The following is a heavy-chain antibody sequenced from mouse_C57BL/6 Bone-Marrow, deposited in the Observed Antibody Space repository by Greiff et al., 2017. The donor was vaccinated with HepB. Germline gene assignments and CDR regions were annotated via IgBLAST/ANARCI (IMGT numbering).Heavy chain of an antibody. J-gene: IGHJ2*01. CDR1: GFNIKDYY. D-gene: IGHD1-1*01. V-gene: IGHV14-2*01. Sequence: EVKLQESGAELVKPGASVKLSCTASGFNIKDYYMHWVKQRTEQGLEWIGRIDPEDGETKYAPKFRGKATITADTSSNTAYLQLSSLTSEDTAVYYCARKSTVVATDYFDYWGQGTTLTVSS. CDR2: IDPEDGET. CDR3: ARKSTVVATDYFDY.